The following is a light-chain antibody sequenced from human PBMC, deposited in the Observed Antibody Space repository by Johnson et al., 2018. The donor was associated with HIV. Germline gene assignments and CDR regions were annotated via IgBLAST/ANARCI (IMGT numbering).Light chain of an antibody. Sequence: QSVLTQPPSVSAAPGQKVTISCSGSSSNIGNNYVSWYQQLPGTAPKLLIYDTDKRPSGIPDRFSGSKSGTSATLGISGLQTGDEADYYCGTWDNSLSAGVFGSGTKVTV. CDR2: DTD. CDR3: GTWDNSLSAGV. CDR1: SSNIGNNY. J-gene: IGLJ1*01. V-gene: IGLV1-51*01.